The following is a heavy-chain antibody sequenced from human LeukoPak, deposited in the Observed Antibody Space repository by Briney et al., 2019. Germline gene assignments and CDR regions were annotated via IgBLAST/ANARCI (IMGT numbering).Heavy chain of an antibody. D-gene: IGHD2-21*02. CDR1: GFTFSSYA. Sequence: GGSLRLPCAAFGFTFSSYAISWVRQAPGKGLEWVSAISGSGGSTYYADSVKGRFTISRDNSKNTLYLQMNSLRAEDTAVYYCAKTLGGCGGDCYPDTTFDYWGQGTLVTVSS. J-gene: IGHJ4*02. CDR2: ISGSGGST. V-gene: IGHV3-23*01. CDR3: AKTLGGCGGDCYPDTTFDY.